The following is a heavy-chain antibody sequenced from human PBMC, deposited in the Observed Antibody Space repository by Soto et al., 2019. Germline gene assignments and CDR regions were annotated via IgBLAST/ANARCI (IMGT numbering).Heavy chain of an antibody. CDR3: AKDPGAYSSGLNWFDP. J-gene: IGHJ5*02. V-gene: IGHV3-23*01. CDR1: GFTFSSYA. CDR2: ISGSGGST. D-gene: IGHD6-19*01. Sequence: GGSLRLSCAASGFTFSSYAMSWVRQAPGKGLEWVSAISGSGGSTYYADSVKGRFTISRDNSKNTLYLQMNSLRAEDTAVYYCAKDPGAYSSGLNWFDPWGQGTLVTVSS.